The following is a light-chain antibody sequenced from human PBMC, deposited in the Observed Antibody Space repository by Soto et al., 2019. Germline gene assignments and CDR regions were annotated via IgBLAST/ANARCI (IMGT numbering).Light chain of an antibody. V-gene: IGLV1-40*01. Sequence: QSVLTQPPSVSGAPGQRVTISCTGSSSNIGAGYDVHWYQQLPGTAPKLLIFGNNNRPSGVPDRFSGSKSGTPASLAITGLQAEDEADYYCQSYDSSLSGWVFGGGTKVTVL. CDR2: GNN. J-gene: IGLJ3*02. CDR3: QSYDSSLSGWV. CDR1: SSNIGAGYD.